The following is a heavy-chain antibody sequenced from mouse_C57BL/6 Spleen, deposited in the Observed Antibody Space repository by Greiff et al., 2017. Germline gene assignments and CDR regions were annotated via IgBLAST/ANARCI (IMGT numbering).Heavy chain of an antibody. D-gene: IGHD1-1*01. CDR3: ARRITTVEYYFDY. Sequence: VKLMESGPELVKPGASVKISCKASGYAFSSSWMNWVKQRPGKGLEWIGRIYPGDGDTNYNGKFKGKATLTADKSSSTAYMQLSSLTSEDSAVYFCARRITTVEYYFDYWGQGTTLTVSS. CDR1: GYAFSSSW. J-gene: IGHJ2*01. CDR2: IYPGDGDT. V-gene: IGHV1-82*01.